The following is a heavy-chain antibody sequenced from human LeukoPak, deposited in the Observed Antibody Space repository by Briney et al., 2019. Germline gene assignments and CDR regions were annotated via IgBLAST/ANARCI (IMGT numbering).Heavy chain of an antibody. J-gene: IGHJ4*02. CDR2: IYYSGST. CDR1: GGSISSSSYY. CDR3: AREIDYGGNKPIDY. Sequence: SETLSLTCTVSGGSISSSSYYWGWIRQPPGKGLEWIGSIYYSGSTYYNPSLKSRVTISVDTSKNQFSLKLSSVTAADTAVYYCAREIDYGGNKPIDYWAREPWSPSPQ. V-gene: IGHV4-39*02. D-gene: IGHD4-23*01.